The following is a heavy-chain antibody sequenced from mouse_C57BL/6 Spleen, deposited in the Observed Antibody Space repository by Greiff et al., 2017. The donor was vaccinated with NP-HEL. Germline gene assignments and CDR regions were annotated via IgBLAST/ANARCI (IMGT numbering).Heavy chain of an antibody. D-gene: IGHD1-1*01. CDR2: IDPSDSYT. CDR1: GYTFTSYW. CDR3: ARYYYGSSSRWYFDV. V-gene: IGHV1-69*01. J-gene: IGHJ1*03. Sequence: QVQLKQPGAELVMPGASVKLSCKASGYTFTSYWMHWVKQRPGQGLEWIGEIDPSDSYTNYNQKFKGKSTLTVDKSSSTAYMQLSSLTSEDSAVYYCARYYYGSSSRWYFDVWGTGTTVTVSS.